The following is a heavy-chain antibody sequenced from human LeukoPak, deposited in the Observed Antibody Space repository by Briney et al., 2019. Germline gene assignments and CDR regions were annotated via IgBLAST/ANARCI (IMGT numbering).Heavy chain of an antibody. V-gene: IGHV1-69*13. Sequence: SVKVSCKASGYTFTSYTISWVRQAPGQGLEWMGGIIPIFGTAKYAQKFKGRVTITSDEATSTAYMELSSLRSEDSAVYYCAREPRYSDYDRVLDYWGQGTLVTVSS. J-gene: IGHJ4*02. D-gene: IGHD5-12*01. CDR3: AREPRYSDYDRVLDY. CDR2: IIPIFGTA. CDR1: GYTFTSYT.